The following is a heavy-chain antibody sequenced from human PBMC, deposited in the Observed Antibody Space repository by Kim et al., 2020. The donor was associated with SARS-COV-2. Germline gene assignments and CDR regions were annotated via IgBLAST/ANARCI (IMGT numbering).Heavy chain of an antibody. V-gene: IGHV3-43*01. J-gene: IGHJ4*02. CDR1: GFTFDDYT. CDR3: AKDMSHYGYFDY. Sequence: GGSLRLSCAASGFTFDDYTMHWVRQAPGKGLEWVSLISWDGGSTYYADSVKGRFTISRDNSKNSLYLQMNSLRTEDTALYYCAKDMSHYGYFDYWGQGTLVTVSS. D-gene: IGHD4-17*01. CDR2: ISWDGGST.